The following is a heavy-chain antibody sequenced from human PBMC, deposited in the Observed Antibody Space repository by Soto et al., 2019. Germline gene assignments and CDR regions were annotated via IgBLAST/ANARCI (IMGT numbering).Heavy chain of an antibody. V-gene: IGHV4-34*01. CDR2: INHSGST. CDR1: GESFSGYY. Sequence: SETLSLTCAVYGESFSGYYWSWIRQPPGKGLEWIGEINHSGSTNYNPSLKSRVTISVDTSKNQFSLNLSSVTAADTALYYCARGPADVVPAAMRNFDYWGQEPWSPSPQ. D-gene: IGHD2-2*01. CDR3: ARGPADVVPAAMRNFDY. J-gene: IGHJ4*01.